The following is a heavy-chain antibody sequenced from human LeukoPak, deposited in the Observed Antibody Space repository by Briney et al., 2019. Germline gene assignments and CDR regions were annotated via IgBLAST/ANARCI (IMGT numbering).Heavy chain of an antibody. CDR2: IDHRGGT. J-gene: IGHJ3*02. V-gene: IGHV4-34*01. CDR3: ARVKVYDSSGYYPLTDAFDI. Sequence: SETLSLTCAVYGGSFSGYYWSWIRQPPGKGLEWIGEIDHRGGTNYNPSLKSRVTMSVDTSKYQFSLKLSSVTAADTAVYYCARVKVYDSSGYYPLTDAFDIWGQGTMVTVSS. D-gene: IGHD3-22*01. CDR1: GGSFSGYY.